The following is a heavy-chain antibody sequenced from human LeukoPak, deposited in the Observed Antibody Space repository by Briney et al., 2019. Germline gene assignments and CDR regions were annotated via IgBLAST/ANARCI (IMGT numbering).Heavy chain of an antibody. Sequence: GGSLRLSCAASGFTFSSYWMSWVRQAPGKGLEWVANIKQDGSEKYYVDSVKGRFTISRDNAKNSLYLQMNSLRAEDTAVYYCAKGGYYYDSSGYSFDYWGQGTLVTVSS. CDR2: IKQDGSEK. D-gene: IGHD3-22*01. CDR3: AKGGYYYDSSGYSFDY. V-gene: IGHV3-7*01. CDR1: GFTFSSYW. J-gene: IGHJ4*02.